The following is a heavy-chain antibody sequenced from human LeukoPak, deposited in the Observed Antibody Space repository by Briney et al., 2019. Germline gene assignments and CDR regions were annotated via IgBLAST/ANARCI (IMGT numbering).Heavy chain of an antibody. CDR2: IKDDGSEK. CDR3: ARKSGYEGFDY. CDR1: GFTFSSYW. Sequence: LAGGSLRLSCAASGFTFSSYWMSWVRQAPGKGLEWVANIKDDGSEKYYVDSVKGRFTISRDNAKNSLYLQMNSLRVEDTAVYYCARKSGYEGFDYWGQGTLVTVSS. J-gene: IGHJ4*02. V-gene: IGHV3-7*04. D-gene: IGHD5-12*01.